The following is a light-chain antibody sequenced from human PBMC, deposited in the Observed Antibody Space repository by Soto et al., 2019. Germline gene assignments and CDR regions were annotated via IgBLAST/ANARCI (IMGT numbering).Light chain of an antibody. CDR2: AAS. V-gene: IGKV1-6*01. CDR3: LQDYGDSWT. Sequence: IQMTQSPSSLSASIGDRVTITCRASRDVGSDVSWYQQKPGQAPKLLIYAASNLYTGVPSRFSGSRSGTEFTLTISSLQPEDFASYYCLQDYGDSWTFGQGTKVEIE. CDR1: RDVGSD. J-gene: IGKJ1*01.